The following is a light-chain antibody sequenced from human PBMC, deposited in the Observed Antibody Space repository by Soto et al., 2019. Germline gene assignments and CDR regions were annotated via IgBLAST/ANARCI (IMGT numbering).Light chain of an antibody. CDR1: QSVSSN. Sequence: EIVMTQSPATLSVSPGERATLSCRASQSVSSNLAWYQQKPGQVPRLLMYSASSRASGFPDRFSGSGSGTDFTLTISRLEPEDFAVYYCQQSSSSPVTFGQGTRLEI. V-gene: IGKV3-20*01. J-gene: IGKJ5*01. CDR3: QQSSSSPVT. CDR2: SAS.